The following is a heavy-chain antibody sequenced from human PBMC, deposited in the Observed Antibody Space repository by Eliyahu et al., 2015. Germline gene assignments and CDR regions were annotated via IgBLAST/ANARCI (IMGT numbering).Heavy chain of an antibody. CDR3: AIEGRPVLRGANWFDP. CDR1: GGTFXXYT. V-gene: IGHV1-69*01. CDR2: IIPVFGTA. Sequence: QVQLVQSGAEVKKPGSSVKVSCXASGGTFXXYTISWVRQAPGQGLEWMGGIIPVFGTANYAQKFQGRVTITADESTSTAYMELNSLKSEDTAVYYCAIEGRPVLRGANWFDPWGQGTLVTVSS. J-gene: IGHJ5*02. D-gene: IGHD3-10*01.